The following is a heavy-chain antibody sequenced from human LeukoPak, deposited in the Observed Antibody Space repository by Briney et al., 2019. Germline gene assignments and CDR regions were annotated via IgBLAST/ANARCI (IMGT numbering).Heavy chain of an antibody. D-gene: IGHD7-27*01. V-gene: IGHV4-39*01. Sequence: SETLSLTCTVSGGSISSSSYYWGWIRQPPGKGLEWIGSIYYSGSTYYNPSLKSRVTISVDTSKNQFSLKLSSVTAADTAVYYCAPLGSRSGWDYFDYWGQGTLVTVSS. CDR2: IYYSGST. CDR1: GGSISSSSYY. CDR3: APLGSRSGWDYFDY. J-gene: IGHJ4*02.